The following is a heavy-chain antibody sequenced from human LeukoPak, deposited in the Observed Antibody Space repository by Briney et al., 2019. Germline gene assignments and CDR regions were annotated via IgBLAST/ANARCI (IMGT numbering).Heavy chain of an antibody. CDR3: ARSIVVVPAAVNWFDP. Sequence: GGSLRLSCAASGFTFSSYSMNWVRQAPGKGLEWVSYISSSSSTIYYADSVKGRFTISRDNAKNSLYLQMNSLRAEDTAVCYCARSIVVVPAAVNWFDPWGQGTLVTVSS. CDR1: GFTFSSYS. J-gene: IGHJ5*02. CDR2: ISSSSSTI. V-gene: IGHV3-48*04. D-gene: IGHD2-2*01.